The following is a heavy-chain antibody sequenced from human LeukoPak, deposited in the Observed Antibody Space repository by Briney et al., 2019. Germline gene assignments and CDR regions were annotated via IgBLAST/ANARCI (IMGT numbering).Heavy chain of an antibody. CDR2: IYYSGST. Sequence: SETLSLTCTVSGGSISSDSYYWSWIRQPPGKGLEWIGYIYYSGSTNYNPSLKSRVTISVDTSKNQFSLKLSSVTAADTAVYYCASSSSSWYWGYGMDVWGQGTTVTVSS. CDR1: GGSISSDSYY. J-gene: IGHJ6*02. V-gene: IGHV4-61*01. CDR3: ASSSSSWYWGYGMDV. D-gene: IGHD6-13*01.